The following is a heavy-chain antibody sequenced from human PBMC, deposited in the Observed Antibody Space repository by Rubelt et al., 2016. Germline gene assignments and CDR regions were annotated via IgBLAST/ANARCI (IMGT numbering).Heavy chain of an antibody. V-gene: IGHV1-2*04. D-gene: IGHD3-22*01. Sequence: QVQLVQSGAEVKKPGASVKVSCKASGYTFTGYYMHWVRQAPGQGLEWMGWINPNSDGTNYAQKCQGWVTMTRDTSISTAYMEVGRLGSDDTAVYYCARFAIGGHSSGYLFDYWGQGTLVTVSS. CDR1: GYTFTGYY. CDR2: INPNSDGT. J-gene: IGHJ4*02. CDR3: ARFAIGGHSSGYLFDY.